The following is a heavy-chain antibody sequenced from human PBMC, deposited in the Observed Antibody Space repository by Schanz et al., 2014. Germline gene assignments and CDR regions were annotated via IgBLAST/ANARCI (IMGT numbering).Heavy chain of an antibody. V-gene: IGHV3-30*03. Sequence: VQLVESGGGLVQPGGSLRLSCAASGFTFSNYWMSWVRQAPGGGLEWVAVISYDGRNKYFADSVRGRFTISRDNSKNTLYLQMSSLRGEDTAVYYCVRDTDYHFDYWGQGTLVTVSS. CDR3: VRDTDYHFDY. J-gene: IGHJ4*02. CDR1: GFTFSNYW. CDR2: ISYDGRNK. D-gene: IGHD4-17*01.